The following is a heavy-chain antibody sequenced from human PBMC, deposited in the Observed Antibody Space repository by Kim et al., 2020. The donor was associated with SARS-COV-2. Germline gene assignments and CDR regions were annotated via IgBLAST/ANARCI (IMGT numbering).Heavy chain of an antibody. D-gene: IGHD3-9*01. CDR1: GFTFSSYA. CDR2: ISSNGGST. J-gene: IGHJ6*02. Sequence: GGSLRLSCAASGFTFSSYAMHWVRQAPGKGLEYVSAISSNGGSTYYANSVKGRFTISRDNSKNTLYLQMGSLRAEDMAVYYCARNNLIPSYYDILTGYFYYYYYGMDVWGQGTTVTVSS. V-gene: IGHV3-64*01. CDR3: ARNNLIPSYYDILTGYFYYYYYGMDV.